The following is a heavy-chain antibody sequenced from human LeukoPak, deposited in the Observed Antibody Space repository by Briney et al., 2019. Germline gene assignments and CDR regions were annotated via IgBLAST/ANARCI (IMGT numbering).Heavy chain of an antibody. CDR2: IYYSGST. CDR3: ARHYSGYDGRFDP. CDR1: GGSISSSSYY. Sequence: PSETLSLTCTVSGGSISSSSYYWGWIRQPPGKGLEWIGSIYYSGSTYYNPSLKSRVSISVDTSKNQFSLKLSSVTAADTAVYYCARHYSGYDGRFDPWGQGTLVTVSS. V-gene: IGHV4-39*01. D-gene: IGHD5-12*01. J-gene: IGHJ5*02.